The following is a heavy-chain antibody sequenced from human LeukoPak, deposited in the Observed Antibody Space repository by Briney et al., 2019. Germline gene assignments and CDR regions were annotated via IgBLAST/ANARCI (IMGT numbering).Heavy chain of an antibody. Sequence: ASVKVSCKASGYSLTTYYMHWVRQAPGQGLEWMAIINPSGGGTKYAQKFQGRVTMTRDTPTNTVYMELSSLRTEYTAVYYCASVYLYGMDVWGQGTTVTVSS. V-gene: IGHV1-46*01. CDR2: INPSGGGT. J-gene: IGHJ6*02. CDR1: GYSLTTYY. CDR3: ASVYLYGMDV. D-gene: IGHD2-8*01.